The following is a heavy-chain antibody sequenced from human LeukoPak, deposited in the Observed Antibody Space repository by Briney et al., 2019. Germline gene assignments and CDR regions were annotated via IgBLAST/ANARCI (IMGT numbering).Heavy chain of an antibody. J-gene: IGHJ4*02. V-gene: IGHV3-30*02. CDR1: GFSFSNYG. CDR3: ARDLRGYSYGSGGY. Sequence: PGGSLRLSCAASGFSFSNYGMHWVRQAPGKGLEWVSFIRYDGSDKWYADSVKGRFIISRDNAKNSLYLQMNSLRAEDTAVYYCARDLRGYSYGSGGYWGQGTLVTVSS. CDR2: IRYDGSDK. D-gene: IGHD5-18*01.